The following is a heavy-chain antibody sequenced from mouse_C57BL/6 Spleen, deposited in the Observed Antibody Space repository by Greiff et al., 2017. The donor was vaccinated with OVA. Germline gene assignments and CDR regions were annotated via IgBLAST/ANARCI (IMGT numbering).Heavy chain of an antibody. J-gene: IGHJ1*03. V-gene: IGHV5-4*01. D-gene: IGHD4-1*01. Sequence: EVQRVESGGGLVKPGGSLKLSCAASGFTFSSYAMSWVRQTPEKRLEWVATISDGGSYTYYPDNVKGRFTISRDNAKNNLYLQMSHLKCEDTAMYYCARDWDQSYWYFDVWGTGTTVTVSS. CDR1: GFTFSSYA. CDR2: ISDGGSYT. CDR3: ARDWDQSYWYFDV.